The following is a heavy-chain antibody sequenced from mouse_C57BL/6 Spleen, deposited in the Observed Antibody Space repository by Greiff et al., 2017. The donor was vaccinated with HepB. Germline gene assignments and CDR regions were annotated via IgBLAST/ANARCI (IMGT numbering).Heavy chain of an antibody. D-gene: IGHD1-1*01. J-gene: IGHJ4*01. CDR3: ARRELRYYYAMDY. V-gene: IGHV1-52*01. CDR2: IDPSDSET. Sequence: QVQLQQPGAELVRPGSSVKLSCKASGYTFTSYWMHWVKQRPIQGLEWIGNIDPSDSETHYNQKFKDKATLTVDKSSSTAYMQLSSLTSEDSAVYYCARRELRYYYAMDYWGQGTSVTVSS. CDR1: GYTFTSYW.